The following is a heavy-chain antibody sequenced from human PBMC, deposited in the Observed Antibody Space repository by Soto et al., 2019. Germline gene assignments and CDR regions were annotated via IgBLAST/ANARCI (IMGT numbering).Heavy chain of an antibody. CDR1: GFTFSSYS. CDR3: ARDKGWELLEPLY. J-gene: IGHJ4*02. V-gene: IGHV3-21*01. CDR2: ISSSSSYI. D-gene: IGHD1-26*01. Sequence: PGGSLRLSCAASGFTFSSYSMNWVRQAPGKGLEWVSSISSSSSYIYYADSVKGRFTISRDNAKNSLYLQMNSLRAEDTAVYYCARDKGWELLEPLYCGQGTLVTVSS.